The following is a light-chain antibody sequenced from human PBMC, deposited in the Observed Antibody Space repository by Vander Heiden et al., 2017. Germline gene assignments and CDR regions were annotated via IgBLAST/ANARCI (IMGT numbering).Light chain of an antibody. CDR3: QSYDSSLWV. V-gene: IGLV1-40*01. Sequence: QSVLTQPPSVSGAPGQRVTISCTGSSSNIGAGYDVHWYQQLPGTAPKLLIYGNSKRPAGVPDRFSGSKSGTSASLAITGLQAEDEADYYCQSYDSSLWVFGGGTKLTVL. CDR1: SSNIGAGYD. CDR2: GNS. J-gene: IGLJ3*02.